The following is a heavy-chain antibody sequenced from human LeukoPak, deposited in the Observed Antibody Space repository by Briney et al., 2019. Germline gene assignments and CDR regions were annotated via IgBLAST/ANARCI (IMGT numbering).Heavy chain of an antibody. CDR1: GYTFTSYY. D-gene: IGHD1-26*01. CDR2: INPSGGST. Sequence: GASVKVSCKASGYTFTSYYMHWVRQAPGQGLEWMGIINPSGGSTSYAQKLQGRVTMTRDTSTSTVYMELSSLRSEDTAVYYCAKSYSGIAGDLNWFDPWGQGTLVTVSS. V-gene: IGHV1-46*01. J-gene: IGHJ5*02. CDR3: AKSYSGIAGDLNWFDP.